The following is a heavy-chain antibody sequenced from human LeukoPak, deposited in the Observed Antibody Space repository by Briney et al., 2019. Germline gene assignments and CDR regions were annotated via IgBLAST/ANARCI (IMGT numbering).Heavy chain of an antibody. V-gene: IGHV1-69*06. J-gene: IGHJ4*02. CDR3: ARGLYSSGWYPGWSLDY. D-gene: IGHD6-19*01. CDR1: GGTFSSYA. CDR2: IIPIFGTA. Sequence: SVKVSCKASGGTFSSYAISWVRQAPGQGLEWMGGIIPIFGTANYAQKFQGRVTITADKSTSTAYMELSSLRSEDTAVYYCARGLYSSGWYPGWSLDYWGQGTLATVSS.